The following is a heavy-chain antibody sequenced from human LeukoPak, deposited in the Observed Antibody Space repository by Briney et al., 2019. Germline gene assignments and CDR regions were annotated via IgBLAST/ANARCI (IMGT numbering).Heavy chain of an antibody. CDR2: FYSGST. CDR1: GRSFSGYY. J-gene: IGHJ4*02. D-gene: IGHD3-9*01. Sequence: PSETLSLTCAVYGRSFSGYYWTWVRQTPGKGLEWIGTFYSGSTYYNPSLKSRVTISVDTSKNQFSLKLSSVTAADTAVYYCARHHLIDWSPAVDYWGQGTLVTVSS. CDR3: ARHHLIDWSPAVDY. V-gene: IGHV4-34*01.